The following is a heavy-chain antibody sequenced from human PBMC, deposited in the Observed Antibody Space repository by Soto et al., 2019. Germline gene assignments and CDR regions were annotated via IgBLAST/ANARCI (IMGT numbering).Heavy chain of an antibody. V-gene: IGHV4-31*03. Sequence: SETLSLTCTVSGGSISSGGYYWSWIRQHPGKGLEWIGYIYYSGSTYYNPSLKSRVTISVDTSKNQFSLKLSSVTAADTAVYYCARLDDYGGNSIGSFDYWGQGTLVTVSS. CDR2: IYYSGST. CDR1: GGSISSGGYY. CDR3: ARLDDYGGNSIGSFDY. J-gene: IGHJ4*02. D-gene: IGHD4-17*01.